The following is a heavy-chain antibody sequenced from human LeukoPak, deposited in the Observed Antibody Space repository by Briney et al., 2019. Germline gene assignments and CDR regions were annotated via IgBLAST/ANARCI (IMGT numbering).Heavy chain of an antibody. Sequence: ASVKVSCKASGYTFTGYYMHWVRQAPGQGLEWMGWINPNSGGTNYAQKFQGRVTMTRGTSISTAYMELSRLRSDDTAVYYCVRVAYTAPQWLELFDYWGQGTLVTVSS. CDR3: VRVAYTAPQWLELFDY. D-gene: IGHD6-19*01. CDR1: GYTFTGYY. CDR2: INPNSGGT. J-gene: IGHJ4*02. V-gene: IGHV1-2*02.